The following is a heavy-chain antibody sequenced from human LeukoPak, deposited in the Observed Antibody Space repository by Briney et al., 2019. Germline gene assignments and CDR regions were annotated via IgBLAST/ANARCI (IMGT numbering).Heavy chain of an antibody. J-gene: IGHJ6*03. CDR3: ARDRRGDHFLSGYSDFYYYMDV. CDR1: GGSISSYY. Sequence: PSETLSLTCTVSGGSISSYYWSWIRQPAGKGLEWIGSIYHSGSTYYNPSLKSRVTISVDTSKNQFSLKLSSVTAADTAVYYCARDRRGDHFLSGYSDFYYYMDVWGKGTTVTVSS. CDR2: IYHSGST. D-gene: IGHD3-3*02. V-gene: IGHV4-4*07.